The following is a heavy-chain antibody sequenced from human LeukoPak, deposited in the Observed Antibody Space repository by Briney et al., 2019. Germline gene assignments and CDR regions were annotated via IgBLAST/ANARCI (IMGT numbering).Heavy chain of an antibody. Sequence: SETLSLTCAVSGYSISSGYYWGWIRQPPGKGLEWIGSIYHSGSTYYNPSLKSRVTISVDTSKNQFSLELSSVTTADTAVYYCARRGYDSGLDYWGQGTLVTVSS. CDR3: ARRGYDSGLDY. V-gene: IGHV4-38-2*01. CDR1: GYSISSGYY. CDR2: IYHSGST. D-gene: IGHD5-12*01. J-gene: IGHJ4*02.